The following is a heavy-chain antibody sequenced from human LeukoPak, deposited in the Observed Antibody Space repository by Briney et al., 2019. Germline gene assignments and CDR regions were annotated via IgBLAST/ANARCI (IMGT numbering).Heavy chain of an antibody. CDR3: AKESNWGSPPDY. CDR2: ISSNGGST. CDR1: GFTFSSYA. J-gene: IGHJ4*02. V-gene: IGHV3-64*01. D-gene: IGHD7-27*01. Sequence: GGSLRLSCAASGFTFSSYAMHWVRQAPGRGLEYVSVISSNGGSTYYANSVKGRFTISRDNSKNTLYLQMGSLRAEDMAVYYCAKESNWGSPPDYWGQGTLVTVSS.